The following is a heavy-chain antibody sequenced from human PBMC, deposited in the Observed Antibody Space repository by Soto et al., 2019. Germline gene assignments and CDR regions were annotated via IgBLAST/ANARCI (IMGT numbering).Heavy chain of an antibody. V-gene: IGHV6-1*01. Sequence: SQTLSLTCAISGDSVSSNSAAWNWIRQSPSRGLEWLGKTYYRSKWYNDYAVSVKSRITINPDTSKNQFSLQLNSVTPEDTAVYYCARAKWLAPYYYYGRDVWGQGTTVTVSS. CDR1: GDSVSSNSAA. J-gene: IGHJ6*02. CDR3: ARAKWLAPYYYYGRDV. D-gene: IGHD6-19*01. CDR2: TYYRSKWYN.